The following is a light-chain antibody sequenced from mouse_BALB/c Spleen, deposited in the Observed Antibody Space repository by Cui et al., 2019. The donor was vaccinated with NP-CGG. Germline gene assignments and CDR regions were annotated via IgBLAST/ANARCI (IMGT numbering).Light chain of an antibody. CDR3: ALWYSNHWV. CDR2: GTN. J-gene: IGLJ1*01. CDR1: TGAVTTNNY. Sequence: QAVATQESALTTAPVETVTLTCRSSTGAVTTNNYANCVQEKPDHLFTGLIGGTNNRAPGVPARFSGSLIGDKAALTITGAQTEDEAIYFCALWYSNHWVFGGGTKLTVL. V-gene: IGLV1*01.